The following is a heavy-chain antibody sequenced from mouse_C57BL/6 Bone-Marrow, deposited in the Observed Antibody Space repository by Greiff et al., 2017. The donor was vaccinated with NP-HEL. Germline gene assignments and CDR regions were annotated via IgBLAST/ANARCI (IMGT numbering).Heavy chain of an antibody. CDR3: ARYSNYYPWYFDV. V-gene: IGHV3-8*01. Sequence: EVKLMESGPGLAKPSQTLSLTCSVTGYSITSDYWNWIRKFPGNKLEYMGYISYSGSTYYNPSLKSRISITRDTSKNQYYLQLNSVTTEDTATYYCARYSNYYPWYFDVWGTGTTVTVSS. D-gene: IGHD2-5*01. J-gene: IGHJ1*03. CDR1: GYSITSDY. CDR2: ISYSGST.